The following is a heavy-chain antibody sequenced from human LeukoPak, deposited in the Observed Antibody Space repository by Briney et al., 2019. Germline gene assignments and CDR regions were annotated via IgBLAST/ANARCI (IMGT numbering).Heavy chain of an antibody. D-gene: IGHD3-3*01. V-gene: IGHV1-8*01. CDR2: MNPNSGNT. CDR3: ARGVGVVITSDYYYYYMDV. Sequence: ASVKVSCKASGYTFTSYDINWVRQATGQGLEWMGWMNPNSGNTGYAQKFQGRVTMTRNTSISTAYMELSSLRSEDTAVYYCARGVGVVITSDYYYYYMDVWGKGTTLTVSS. J-gene: IGHJ6*03. CDR1: GYTFTSYD.